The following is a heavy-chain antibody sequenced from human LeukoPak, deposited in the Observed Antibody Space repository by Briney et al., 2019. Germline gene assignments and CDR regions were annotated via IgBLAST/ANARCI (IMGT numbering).Heavy chain of an antibody. Sequence: PSETLSLTCTVSGGSMRSYYGRWLRQPPGKGLEWIGYIYYSGSTNYNPSLKSRVTISVDTSKKQFSLKLSSVTAADTAVYYCARVKAAIRCSSTSCYAGRVLFLPWGQGTLVTVSS. CDR2: IYYSGST. D-gene: IGHD2-2*01. V-gene: IGHV4-59*01. CDR3: ARVKAAIRCSSTSCYAGRVLFLP. J-gene: IGHJ5*02. CDR1: GGSMRSYY.